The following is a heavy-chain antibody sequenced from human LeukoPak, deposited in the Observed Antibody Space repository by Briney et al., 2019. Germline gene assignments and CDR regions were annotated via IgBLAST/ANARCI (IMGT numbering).Heavy chain of an antibody. CDR2: INPSSGGT. CDR1: GYTFTDYY. Sequence: ASVKVSCKASGYTFTDYYMHWVRQAPGQGLEWMGWINPSSGGTNYAQKFQGRVTMTRDTSISTAYMELSRLRSDDTAVYYCASTPDYGDSFDYWGQGTLVTVSS. J-gene: IGHJ4*02. V-gene: IGHV1-2*02. D-gene: IGHD4-17*01. CDR3: ASTPDYGDSFDY.